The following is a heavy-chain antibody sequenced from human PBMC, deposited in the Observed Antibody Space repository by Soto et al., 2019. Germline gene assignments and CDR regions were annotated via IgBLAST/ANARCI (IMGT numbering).Heavy chain of an antibody. Sequence: SVKVSCKASGGTFSSYAISWVRQAPGQGLEWMGGIIPIFGTANYAPKFQGRVTITADKSTSTAYMELSSLRSEDTAVYYCARTPLYSSSWYPKATNYGMDVWGQGTTVTVSS. D-gene: IGHD6-13*01. CDR3: ARTPLYSSSWYPKATNYGMDV. V-gene: IGHV1-69*06. CDR2: IIPIFGTA. CDR1: GGTFSSYA. J-gene: IGHJ6*02.